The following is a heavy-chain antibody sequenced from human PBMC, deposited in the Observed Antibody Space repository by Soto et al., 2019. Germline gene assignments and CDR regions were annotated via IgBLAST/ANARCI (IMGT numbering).Heavy chain of an antibody. Sequence: QITLKESGPTLVKPTQTLTLTCIFSGFSLSPSGVGVGWIRQPPGQSLEWLGLIYWNDDKRYSPSVKTRLTITKDTSKNQVVLTMINMDPVDTATYFCARWTRGGSYWYFDNWCPGTLVTVS. D-gene: IGHD1-26*01. CDR3: ARWTRGGSYWYFDN. V-gene: IGHV2-5*01. CDR1: GFSLSPSGVG. CDR2: IYWNDDK. J-gene: IGHJ4*02.